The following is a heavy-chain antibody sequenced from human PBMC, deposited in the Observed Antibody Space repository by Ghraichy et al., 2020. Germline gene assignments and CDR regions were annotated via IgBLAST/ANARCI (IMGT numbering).Heavy chain of an antibody. CDR2: ISSSSSFI. D-gene: IGHD6-19*01. V-gene: IGHV3-21*01. J-gene: IGHJ3*01. CDR1: GFIFNSYS. Sequence: GESLNISCAASGFIFNSYSMNWVRQAPGKGLEWVSSISSSSSFIYYADSVEGRFTISRDNAKNSLYLQMNSLIAEDTAVYYCARAASSGADQRVAFDLWGQGTMVTVSS. CDR3: ARAASSGADQRVAFDL.